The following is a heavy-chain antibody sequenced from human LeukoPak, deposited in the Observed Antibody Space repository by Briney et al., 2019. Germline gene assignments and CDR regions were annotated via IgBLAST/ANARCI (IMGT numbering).Heavy chain of an antibody. Sequence: GGSLRLSCAASGFTFSSYSMNWVRQAPGKGLEWVSYISGSGSSIYYADSVKGRFTISRDNAKNSLFLQMSRLRAEDTAVYYCAREKLSFFDSSGYFDHWGQGTLVTVSS. D-gene: IGHD3-22*01. CDR2: ISGSGSSI. J-gene: IGHJ4*02. V-gene: IGHV3-48*01. CDR1: GFTFSSYS. CDR3: AREKLSFFDSSGYFDH.